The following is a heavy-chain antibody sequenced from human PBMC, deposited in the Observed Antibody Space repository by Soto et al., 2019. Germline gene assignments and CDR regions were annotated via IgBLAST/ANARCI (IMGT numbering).Heavy chain of an antibody. CDR3: ARVPSP. V-gene: IGHV4-59*12. CDR1: GGSISDYY. CDR2: IYHSGST. Sequence: SETLSLTCTISGGSISDYYWSCLWQPPGRGLEWIGYIYHSGSTYYNPSLKSRVTISVDRSKNQFSLKLSSVTAADTAVYYCARVPSPWGQGTLVTAPQ. J-gene: IGHJ5*02.